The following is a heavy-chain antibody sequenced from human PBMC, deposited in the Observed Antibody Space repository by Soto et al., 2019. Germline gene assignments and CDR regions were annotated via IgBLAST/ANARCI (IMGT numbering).Heavy chain of an antibody. CDR3: HGYGY. Sequence: EVQLVESGGGLIQPGGSLRLSCAVSGFTVRANYMSWVRQAPGKGLEWVSVIYSGDITYYADSVKGRFIISRDISKNILYLQMNILRAEDTAVYYCHGYGYWGQGTLVTVSS. D-gene: IGHD5-18*01. CDR2: IYSGDIT. CDR1: GFTVRANY. J-gene: IGHJ4*02. V-gene: IGHV3-53*01.